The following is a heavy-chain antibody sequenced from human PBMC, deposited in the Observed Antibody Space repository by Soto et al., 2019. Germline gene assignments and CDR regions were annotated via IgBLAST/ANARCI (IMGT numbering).Heavy chain of an antibody. CDR1: GFTFGDYA. D-gene: IGHD2-15*01. CDR2: IRGKAYGGTT. Sequence: GGSLRLSCTASGFTFGDYAMSWFRQAPGKGLEWVGFIRGKAYGGTTEYAASVKGRFTISRDDSKSIAYLQMNSLKTEDTAVYYCTRASFTPPIEYYFDYWGQGTLVTVSS. V-gene: IGHV3-49*03. J-gene: IGHJ4*02. CDR3: TRASFTPPIEYYFDY.